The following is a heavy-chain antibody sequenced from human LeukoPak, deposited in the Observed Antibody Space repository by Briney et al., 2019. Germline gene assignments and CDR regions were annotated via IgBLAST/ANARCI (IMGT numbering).Heavy chain of an antibody. CDR2: ISWDGGST. D-gene: IGHD5-18*01. CDR1: GFTFDDYA. J-gene: IGHJ4*02. Sequence: GGSLRLSCAASGFTFDDYAMHWVGQAPGTGLEWVSLISWDGGSTYYADSVKGRFTISRDNSKNSLYLQMNSLRAEDTALYYCAKARGYSYGFEGGAFDYWRQGTLVTVSS. V-gene: IGHV3-43D*03. CDR3: AKARGYSYGFEGGAFDY.